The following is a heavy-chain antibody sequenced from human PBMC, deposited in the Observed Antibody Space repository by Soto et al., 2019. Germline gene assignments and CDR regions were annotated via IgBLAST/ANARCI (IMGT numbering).Heavy chain of an antibody. CDR2: ITSSSSYI. CDR3: VRARSTDSRPDY. Sequence: GGSLRLSCAASGFTFSLYSMIWVRQAPGKGLEWVASITSSSSYIYYEDSLKGRFTISRDNAKNSLFLQLDSLRAEDTSVYFCVRARSTDSRPDYWGQGTLVTVSS. D-gene: IGHD3-22*01. CDR1: GFTFSLYS. J-gene: IGHJ4*02. V-gene: IGHV3-21*01.